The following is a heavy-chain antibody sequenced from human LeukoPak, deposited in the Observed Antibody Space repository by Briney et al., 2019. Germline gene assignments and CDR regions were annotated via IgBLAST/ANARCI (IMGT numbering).Heavy chain of an antibody. CDR1: GFTFSSYA. J-gene: IGHJ4*02. CDR2: ISYDGSNK. CDR3: ARHDYGDYPFDY. V-gene: IGHV3-30-3*01. D-gene: IGHD4-17*01. Sequence: GGSLRLSCAASGFTFSSYAMHWVRQAPGKGLEWVAVISYDGSNKYYADSVKGRFTISRDNSKNTLYLQMNSLRAEDTAVYYCARHDYGDYPFDYWGQGTLVTVSS.